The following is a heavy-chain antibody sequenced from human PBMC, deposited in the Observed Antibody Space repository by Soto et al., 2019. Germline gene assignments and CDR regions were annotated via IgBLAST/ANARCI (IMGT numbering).Heavy chain of an antibody. CDR1: GGSISSSSYY. CDR2: IYYSGST. Sequence: SETLSLTCTVSGGSISSSSYYWGWIRQPPGKGLEWIGSIYYSGSTYYNPSLKSRVTISVDTSKNQFSLKLSSVTAADTAVYYCARVSGSGSYIPRGFDPWGQGTLVTVSS. J-gene: IGHJ5*02. V-gene: IGHV4-39*07. CDR3: ARVSGSGSYIPRGFDP. D-gene: IGHD3-10*01.